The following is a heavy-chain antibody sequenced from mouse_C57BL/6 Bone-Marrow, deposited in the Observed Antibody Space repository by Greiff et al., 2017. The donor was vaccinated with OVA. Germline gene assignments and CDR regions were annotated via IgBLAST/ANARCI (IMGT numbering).Heavy chain of an antibody. V-gene: IGHV1-72*01. CDR3: ARGWDGNYWYFDV. CDR1: GYTFTSYW. CDR2: IDPNSGGT. J-gene: IGHJ1*03. D-gene: IGHD2-1*01. Sequence: QVQLKQPGAELVKPGASVKLSCKASGYTFTSYWMHWVKQRPGRGLEWIGRIDPNSGGTKYNEKFKSKATLTVDNPSSTAYMQLSSLTSEDSAVYYCARGWDGNYWYFDVWGTGTTVTVSS.